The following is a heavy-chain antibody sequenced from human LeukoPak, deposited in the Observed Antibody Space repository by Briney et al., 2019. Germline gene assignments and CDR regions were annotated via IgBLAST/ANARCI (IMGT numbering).Heavy chain of an antibody. CDR2: ISAYNGNT. CDR3: AREGLVVPAAIPYYYYYMDV. V-gene: IGHV1-18*01. CDR1: GYTFTSYG. D-gene: IGHD2-2*01. J-gene: IGHJ6*03. Sequence: ASVKVSCKASGYTFTSYGISWVRQAPGQGLEWMGWISAYNGNTNYAQKLQGRVTMTTDTSTSTAYTELRSLRSDDTAVYYCAREGLVVPAAIPYYYYYMDVWGKGTTVTVSS.